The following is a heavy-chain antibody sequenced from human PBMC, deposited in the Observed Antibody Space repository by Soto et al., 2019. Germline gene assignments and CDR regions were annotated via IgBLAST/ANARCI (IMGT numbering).Heavy chain of an antibody. J-gene: IGHJ6*02. D-gene: IGHD3-3*01. CDR1: GYTFTGYY. V-gene: IGHV1-2*04. CDR2: INPNSGGT. Sequence: ASVKVSCKASGYTFTGYYMHWVRQAPGQGLEWMGWINPNSGGTNYAQKFQGWVTMTRDTSISTAYMELSRLRSDDTAVYYCARDSGITIFGVVKIYYGMDVWGQGTTVTVSS. CDR3: ARDSGITIFGVVKIYYGMDV.